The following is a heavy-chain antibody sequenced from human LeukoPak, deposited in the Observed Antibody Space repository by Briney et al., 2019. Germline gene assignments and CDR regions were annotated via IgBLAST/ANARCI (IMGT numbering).Heavy chain of an antibody. CDR2: IFWDDDK. V-gene: IGHV2-5*02. D-gene: IGHD4-17*01. CDR1: GFSLSTSGVG. CDR3: AHRAGVDGDLDY. Sequence: KMSGPTLVNPTQTPTLTCTFSGFSLSTSGVGVGWIRQPPGKALEWLALIFWDDDKRYSPSLRSRLTITKDTSKNLVVLTMTNMDPVDTATYYCAHRAGVDGDLDYWGQGTLVTVSS. J-gene: IGHJ4*02.